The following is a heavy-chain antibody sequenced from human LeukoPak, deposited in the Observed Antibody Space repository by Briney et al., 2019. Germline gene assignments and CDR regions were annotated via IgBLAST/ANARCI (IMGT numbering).Heavy chain of an antibody. CDR2: IIPIFGTA. J-gene: IGHJ4*02. D-gene: IGHD6-19*01. CDR3: AREGSGWKGDFDY. CDR1: GGTFSSYA. V-gene: IGHV1-69*13. Sequence: VASVKVSCKASGGTFSSYAISWVRQAPGQGLEWMGGIIPIFGTANYAQKFQGRVTITADESTSTAYMELSSLRSEDTAVYYCAREGSGWKGDFDYWGQGTLVTVSS.